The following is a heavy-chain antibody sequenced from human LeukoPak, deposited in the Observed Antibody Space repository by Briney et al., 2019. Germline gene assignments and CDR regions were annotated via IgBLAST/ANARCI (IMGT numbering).Heavy chain of an antibody. CDR1: GGTFSSYA. V-gene: IGHV1-69*13. D-gene: IGHD2-8*01. J-gene: IGHJ4*02. CDR2: IIPIFGTA. CDR3: ARDLGYCTNGVCHTRFDY. Sequence: ASVKVSCKASGGTFSSYAISWVRQAPGQGLEWMGGIIPIFGTANYAQKFQGRVTITADESTSTAYMELSSLRSEDTAVYYCARDLGYCTNGVCHTRFDYWGQGTLVAVSS.